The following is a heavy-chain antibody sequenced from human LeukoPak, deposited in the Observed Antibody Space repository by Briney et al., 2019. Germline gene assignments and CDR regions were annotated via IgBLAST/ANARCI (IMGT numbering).Heavy chain of an antibody. J-gene: IGHJ4*02. D-gene: IGHD6-13*01. Sequence: SETLSLTCTVSGGSISSSSYYWGWIRQPPGKGLEWIGSIYYSGSTYYNPSLKSRVTISVDTSKNQFSLKLSSVTAADTAVYYCARGLGIAAAGIMAKIPGYFDYWGQGTLVTVSS. CDR2: IYYSGST. CDR3: ARGLGIAAAGIMAKIPGYFDY. V-gene: IGHV4-39*07. CDR1: GGSISSSSYY.